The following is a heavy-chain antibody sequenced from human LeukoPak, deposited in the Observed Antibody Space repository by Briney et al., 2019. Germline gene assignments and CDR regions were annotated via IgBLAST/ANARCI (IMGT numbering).Heavy chain of an antibody. CDR1: GFTFSTYT. D-gene: IGHD3-22*01. J-gene: IGHJ4*02. CDR3: ARHVVAVGFDY. CDR2: VTSSSSYI. Sequence: GGSLRLSCAASGFTFSTYTMNWVRQAPGKGLEWVSSVTSSSSYIYYADSVKGRFTISRDNAKNSLFLQMNSLRVEDTAVYYCARHVVAVGFDYWGQGTLVTVSS. V-gene: IGHV3-21*01.